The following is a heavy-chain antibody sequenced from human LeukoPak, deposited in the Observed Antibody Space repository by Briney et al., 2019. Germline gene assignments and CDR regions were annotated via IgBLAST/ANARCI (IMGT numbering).Heavy chain of an antibody. CDR2: ISWNSGSI. CDR3: AKDRIGRGYYYYGMDV. CDR1: GFTFDDYA. Sequence: GGSLRLSCAASGFTFDDYAMRWVRQAPGKGLEWVSGISWNSGSIGYADSVKGRFTISRDNAKNSLYLQMNSLRAEDTALYYCAKDRIGRGYYYYGMDVWAKGPRSPSP. V-gene: IGHV3-9*01. D-gene: IGHD1-26*01. J-gene: IGHJ6*02.